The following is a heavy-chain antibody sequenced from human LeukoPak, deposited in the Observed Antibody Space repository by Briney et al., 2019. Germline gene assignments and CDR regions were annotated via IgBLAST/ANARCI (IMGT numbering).Heavy chain of an antibody. CDR3: ATDVLLWFGESQS. Sequence: GASVKVSCKVSGYTLTELSMHWVRQAPGKGLEWMGGFDPEDGETIYAQKFQGRVAMTEDTSTDTAYMELSSLRSEDTAVYYCATDVLLWFGESQSWGQGTLVTVSS. J-gene: IGHJ5*02. V-gene: IGHV1-24*01. CDR1: GYTLTELS. CDR2: FDPEDGET. D-gene: IGHD3-10*01.